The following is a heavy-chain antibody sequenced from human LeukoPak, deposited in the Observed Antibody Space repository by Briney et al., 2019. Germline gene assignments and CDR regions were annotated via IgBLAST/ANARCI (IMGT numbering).Heavy chain of an antibody. Sequence: SETLSPTCTVSGGSISSYYWSWIRQPPGKGLEWIGYIYYSGSTNYNPSLKSRVTISVDTSKNQFSLKLSSVTAADTAVYYCARDKSSSTSWGLDAFDIWGQGTMVTVSS. V-gene: IGHV4-59*01. CDR2: IYYSGST. J-gene: IGHJ3*02. CDR3: ARDKSSSTSWGLDAFDI. CDR1: GGSISSYY. D-gene: IGHD2-2*01.